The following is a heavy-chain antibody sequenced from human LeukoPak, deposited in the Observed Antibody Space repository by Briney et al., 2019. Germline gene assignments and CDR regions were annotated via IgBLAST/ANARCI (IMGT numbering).Heavy chain of an antibody. Sequence: ASVKVSCKASGYTFTSYDINWVRQATGLGLEWMGWMNPNSGNTGYAQKFQGRVTMTRNTSISTAYMELSRLRSEDTAVYYCARKNVAAAGRNWFDPWGQGTLVTVSS. CDR3: ARKNVAAAGRNWFDP. J-gene: IGHJ5*02. D-gene: IGHD6-13*01. CDR1: GYTFTSYD. CDR2: MNPNSGNT. V-gene: IGHV1-8*01.